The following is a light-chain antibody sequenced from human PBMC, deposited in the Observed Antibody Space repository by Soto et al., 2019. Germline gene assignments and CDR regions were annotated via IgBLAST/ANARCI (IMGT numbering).Light chain of an antibody. Sequence: EIVLTQSPGTLSLSPGDTATLSCRASQSVYSTYLAWYQHKVGQAPRLLIYGSSTRATGIPDRFSGSGSRTDFTLTIRRLEPEDFAVYYCQQYGSSPSTFGQGTKVEVK. CDR3: QQYGSSPST. J-gene: IGKJ1*01. CDR2: GSS. CDR1: QSVYSTY. V-gene: IGKV3-20*01.